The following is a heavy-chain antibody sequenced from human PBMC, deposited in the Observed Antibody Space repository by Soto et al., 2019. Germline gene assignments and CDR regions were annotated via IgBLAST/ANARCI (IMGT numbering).Heavy chain of an antibody. D-gene: IGHD2-21*02. CDR1: GGIFSSNT. V-gene: IGHV1-69*06. CDR2: IIPLFGTA. CDR3: ATKPACAGDCYAFVP. J-gene: IGHJ5*02. Sequence: QVYLVQSGAEVKKPGSSVKISCKASGGIFSSNTINWVRQAAGQGLEWMGGIIPLFGTANYAEKFQGRVTITADKPTKTQYMALTTQRSEDTDVYYCATKPACAGDCYAFVPWVQGALVTVSS.